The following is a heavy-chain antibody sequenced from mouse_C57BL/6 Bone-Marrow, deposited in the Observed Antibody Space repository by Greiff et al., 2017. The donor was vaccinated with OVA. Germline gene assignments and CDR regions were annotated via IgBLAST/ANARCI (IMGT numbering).Heavy chain of an antibody. D-gene: IGHD2-4*01. J-gene: IGHJ3*01. CDR1: GFTFSDYG. Sequence: EVQGVESGGGLVKPGGSLKLSCAASGFTFSDYGMHWVRQAPEKGLEWVAYISSGSSTIYYADTVKGRFTISRDNAKNTLFLQMTSLRSEDTAMYYCARPMDYDYDRFAYWGQGTLVTVSA. V-gene: IGHV5-17*01. CDR3: ARPMDYDYDRFAY. CDR2: ISSGSSTI.